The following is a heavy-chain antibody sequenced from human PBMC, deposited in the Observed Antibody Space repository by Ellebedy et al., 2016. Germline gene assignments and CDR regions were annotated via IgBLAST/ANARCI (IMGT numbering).Heavy chain of an antibody. CDR2: VDQAGSLK. CDR1: GFTFSSYW. Sequence: GGSLRLSCAASGFTFSSYWIAWVRQAPGKGLEWVANVDQAGSLKYYMDSVKGRFTISRDNAQNSLFLQMNSLRAEDTAVYYCARDHKGLFDYWGQGSLVTVSS. CDR3: ARDHKGLFDY. V-gene: IGHV3-7*03. J-gene: IGHJ4*02.